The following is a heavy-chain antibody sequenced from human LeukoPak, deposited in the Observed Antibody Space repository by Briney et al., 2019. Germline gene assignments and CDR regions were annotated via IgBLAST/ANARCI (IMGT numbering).Heavy chain of an antibody. J-gene: IGHJ4*02. CDR2: MNPNSGNT. D-gene: IGHD2/OR15-2a*01. CDR1: GYTFTSFA. CDR3: ARVQGRLSDY. V-gene: IGHV1-8*02. Sequence: ASVKVSCKASGYTFTSFAMNWVRQGPGQGLEWMGWMNPNSGNTGYAQKFQGRVTMTRNTSISTAYMELSSLRSEDTAVYYCARVQGRLSDYWGQGTLVTVSS.